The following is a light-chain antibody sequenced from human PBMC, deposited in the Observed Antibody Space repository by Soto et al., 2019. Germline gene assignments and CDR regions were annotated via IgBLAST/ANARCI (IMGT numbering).Light chain of an antibody. CDR2: DVS. Sequence: QSALTQPASVSGSPGQSITISCTGTSSDVGGYNYVSWYQQHPGKVPTLMIYDVSNRPSGVSNRFSGSKSGNTASLTISGLQAEYDADYYCSSYTSSSTLGVVFGGGTKLTVL. CDR1: SSDVGGYNY. CDR3: SSYTSSSTLGVV. V-gene: IGLV2-14*01. J-gene: IGLJ2*01.